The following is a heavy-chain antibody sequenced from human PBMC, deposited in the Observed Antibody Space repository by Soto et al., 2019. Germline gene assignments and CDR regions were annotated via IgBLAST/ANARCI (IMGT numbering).Heavy chain of an antibody. CDR3: ASSGIVVVVAAKEYYFDY. Sequence: SETLSLTCAVYGGSFSGYYWSWIRQPPGKGLEWIGEINHSGSTNYNPSLKSRVTISVDTSKNQFSLKLSSVTAADTAVYYCASSGIVVVVAAKEYYFDYWGQGTLVTVSS. CDR2: INHSGST. J-gene: IGHJ4*02. D-gene: IGHD2-15*01. CDR1: GGSFSGYY. V-gene: IGHV4-34*01.